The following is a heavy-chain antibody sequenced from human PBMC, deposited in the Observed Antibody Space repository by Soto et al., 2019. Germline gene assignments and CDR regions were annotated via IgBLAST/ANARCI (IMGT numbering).Heavy chain of an antibody. D-gene: IGHD2-15*01. J-gene: IGHJ4*02. Sequence: GGSMRLSCAASVFTFSSYWMHWVRQAPGKGLVWVSRINGDGSRTDYADSVRGRFAVSRDNAENTVFLQMNSLRAEDMTVYYCARGASGRYYVDYWGQGTLVTVSS. CDR2: INGDGSRT. CDR3: ARGASGRYYVDY. CDR1: VFTFSSYW. V-gene: IGHV3-74*01.